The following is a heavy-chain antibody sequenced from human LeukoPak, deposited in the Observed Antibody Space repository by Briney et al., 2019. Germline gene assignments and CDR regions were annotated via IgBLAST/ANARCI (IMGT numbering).Heavy chain of an antibody. D-gene: IGHD5-18*01. J-gene: IGHJ5*02. CDR2: IYYGGST. CDR3: ARGALGGYSYGLQGWFDP. CDR1: GGSISSGGYS. Sequence: PSETLSLTCAVSGGSISSGGYSWSWIRQPPGKGLEWIGYIYYGGSTYYNPSLKSRVTISVDTSKNQFSLKLSSVTAADTAVYYCARGALGGYSYGLQGWFDPWGQGTLVTVSS. V-gene: IGHV4-30-4*07.